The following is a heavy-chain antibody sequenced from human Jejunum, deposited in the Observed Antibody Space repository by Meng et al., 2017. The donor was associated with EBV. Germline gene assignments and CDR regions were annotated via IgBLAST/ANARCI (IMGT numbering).Heavy chain of an antibody. V-gene: IGHV6-1*01. J-gene: IGHJ5*02. CDR2: TYRRSRWYY. CDR1: GDSVSSDKTA. CDR3: ATSRIAKFDR. Sequence: QLQLQESGPGLVQPSQSLSLSCVISGDSVSSDKTAWNWIRQSPSRGLEWLGRTYRRSRWYYDYALSVKSRINISPDTSKNQVSLQLNSVTDEDTGIYYCATSRIAKFDRWDQGTLVTVYS.